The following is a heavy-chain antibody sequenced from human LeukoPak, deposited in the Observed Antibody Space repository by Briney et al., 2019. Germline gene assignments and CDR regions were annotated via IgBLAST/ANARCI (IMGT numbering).Heavy chain of an antibody. V-gene: IGHV3-33*01. CDR1: GFTFSSYG. CDR2: IWYDGSNK. J-gene: IGHJ4*02. D-gene: IGHD1-26*01. Sequence: GRSLRLSCAASGFTFSSYGMHWVRQAPGKGLEWVAVIWYDGSNKYYADSVKGRFTISRDNSKNTLYLQMNSLRAEGTAVYYCARSRVGASIDYWGQGTLVTVSS. CDR3: ARSRVGASIDY.